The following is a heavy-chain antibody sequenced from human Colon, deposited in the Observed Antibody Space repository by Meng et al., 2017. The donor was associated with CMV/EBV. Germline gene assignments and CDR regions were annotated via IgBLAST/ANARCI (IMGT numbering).Heavy chain of an antibody. J-gene: IGHJ4*02. D-gene: IGHD1-26*01. V-gene: IGHV3-23*01. Sequence: GGSLRLSCAASGFTFSNYAMSWVRQAPGKGLEWVSTIYTGGSTFYTDSVEGRFAISRDTSKNTLYLQMNSLRPEDTAIYYCAKGEGRPHYYFDYWGQGTLVTVSS. CDR1: GFTFSNYA. CDR3: AKGEGRPHYYFDY. CDR2: IYTGGST.